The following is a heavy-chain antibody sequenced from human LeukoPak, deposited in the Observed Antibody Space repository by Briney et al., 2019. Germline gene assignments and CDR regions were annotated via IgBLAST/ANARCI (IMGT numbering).Heavy chain of an antibody. CDR2: IRYDGSNK. Sequence: GGSLRLSCAASGFTFSSYGMHWVRQAPGKGLEWVAFIRYDGSNKYYADSVKGRFTISRDNSKNPLYLQMNSLRAEDTAVYYCAKGQEQWLVLYFDYWGQGTLVTVSS. V-gene: IGHV3-30*02. D-gene: IGHD6-19*01. CDR1: GFTFSSYG. CDR3: AKGQEQWLVLYFDY. J-gene: IGHJ4*02.